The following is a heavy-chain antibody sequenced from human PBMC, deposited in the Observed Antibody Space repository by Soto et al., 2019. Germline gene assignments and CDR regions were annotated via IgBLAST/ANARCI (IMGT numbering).Heavy chain of an antibody. J-gene: IGHJ4*02. Sequence: QVQLVESGGGVVQPGRSLRLSCAASGFTFSSYGMHWVRQAPGKGLEWVAVIWYDGSNKYYADSVKGRFTISRDNSKNTLYLQMNSLRAEDTAVYYCARGNVVVVAATLGCLDYWGQGTLVTVSS. CDR1: GFTFSSYG. V-gene: IGHV3-33*01. CDR2: IWYDGSNK. CDR3: ARGNVVVVAATLGCLDY. D-gene: IGHD2-15*01.